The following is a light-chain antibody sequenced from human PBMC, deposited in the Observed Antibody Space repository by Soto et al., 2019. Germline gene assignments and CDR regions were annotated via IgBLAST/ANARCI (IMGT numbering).Light chain of an antibody. V-gene: IGKV3D-20*02. Sequence: EIVLTQSPGTLSLSTGERATLSSRATQSVSSSYLAWYQQKPGQAPRLIIYDASNRANGIPARFSGSGSGTDFTLTISSLEPEDFAVYYCQQRSNWPPWTFGQGTKVDIK. CDR3: QQRSNWPPWT. CDR2: DAS. CDR1: QSVSSSY. J-gene: IGKJ1*01.